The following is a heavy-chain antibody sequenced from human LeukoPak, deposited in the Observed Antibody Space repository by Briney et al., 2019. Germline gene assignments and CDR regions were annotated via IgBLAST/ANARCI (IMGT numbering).Heavy chain of an antibody. J-gene: IGHJ4*02. CDR1: GGSISSSSYY. V-gene: IGHV4-39*07. D-gene: IGHD3-10*01. CDR2: IYYSGNT. CDR3: ARESGLYGSGSRY. Sequence: SETLSLTCTVSGGSISSSSYYWAWIRQPPGKGLEWIGSIYYSGNTYYKSSLKSRVTIAVDTSKNQFSLKLNSVTAADTAVYYCARESGLYGSGSRYWGQGTLVTVSS.